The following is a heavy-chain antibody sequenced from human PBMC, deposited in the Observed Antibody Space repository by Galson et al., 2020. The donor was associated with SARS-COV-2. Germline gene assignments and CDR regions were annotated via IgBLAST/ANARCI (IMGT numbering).Heavy chain of an antibody. CDR1: GYRFTSYY. J-gene: IGHJ3*01. CDR2: VSAYNGVT. CDR3: AKSYTGGWPPGVIDF. V-gene: IGHV1-18*01. D-gene: IGHD6-19*01. Sequence: ASVKVSCKASGYRFTSYYVNWVRQAPGQGLEWMGWVSAYNGVTNYAQNVQGRVTMSTDTSTTTSYMELMSLTSADTAVYYCAKSYTGGWPPGVIDFWGQGTMVTVSS.